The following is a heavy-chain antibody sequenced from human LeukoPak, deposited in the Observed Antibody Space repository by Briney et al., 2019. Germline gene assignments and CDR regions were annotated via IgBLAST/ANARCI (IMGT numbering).Heavy chain of an antibody. CDR2: ISGSGGST. Sequence: GGSLRLSCAASGFTFSNYAMSWVRQAPGKGLEWVSAISGSGGSTYYADSVKGRFTISRDNSKNTLYLQMNSLRAEDTAVYYCAKDKGYSSSWAYYYYGMDVWGQGTTVTVSS. D-gene: IGHD6-13*01. J-gene: IGHJ6*02. CDR1: GFTFSNYA. V-gene: IGHV3-23*01. CDR3: AKDKGYSSSWAYYYYGMDV.